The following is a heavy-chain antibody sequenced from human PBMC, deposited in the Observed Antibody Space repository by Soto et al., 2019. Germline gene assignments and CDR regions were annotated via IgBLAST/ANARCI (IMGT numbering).Heavy chain of an antibody. CDR3: ARVDWTYDLSRFGMDV. CDR1: GYRFTNYG. CDR2: IYPDDSDI. Sequence: GESLKICYKGSGYRFTNYGIAWVRQMPGKGLEWMGIIYPDDSDIRYSPSFQGQVTISADKSISTAYLQWSSLRASDTAIYYCARVDWTYDLSRFGMDVWGPGTTVTVSS. D-gene: IGHD1-7*01. J-gene: IGHJ6*02. V-gene: IGHV5-51*01.